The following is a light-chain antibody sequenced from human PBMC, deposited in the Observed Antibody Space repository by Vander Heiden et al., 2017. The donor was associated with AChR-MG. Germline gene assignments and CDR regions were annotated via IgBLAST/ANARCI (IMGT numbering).Light chain of an antibody. J-gene: IGKJ4*01. CDR1: QSISSY. CDR3: QQGYSTPLT. CDR2: AAS. Sequence: DIQMTQSPSSLSASVGDRVTITCRASQSISSYLNWYQQKPGKAPKLLIYAASSLQSGVPSRFSGSGSGTDFTLTISSPQPEDFATYYCQQGYSTPLTFGGGTKVEIK. V-gene: IGKV1-39*01.